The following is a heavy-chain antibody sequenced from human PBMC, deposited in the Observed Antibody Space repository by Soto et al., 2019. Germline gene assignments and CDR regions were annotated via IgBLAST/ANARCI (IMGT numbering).Heavy chain of an antibody. CDR2: VYYSGSS. Sequence: SETLSLTCAVSGGSIDNSTYYWGWIRQPPGKGLEWIGSVYYSGSSYYSPSLKSRVTMSVDSSKNHFCLILDSVTAADTAVYYCVSINAGGWYYFDYWGQGILVTVSS. V-gene: IGHV4-39*02. D-gene: IGHD6-19*01. CDR1: GGSIDNSTYY. CDR3: VSINAGGWYYFDY. J-gene: IGHJ4*02.